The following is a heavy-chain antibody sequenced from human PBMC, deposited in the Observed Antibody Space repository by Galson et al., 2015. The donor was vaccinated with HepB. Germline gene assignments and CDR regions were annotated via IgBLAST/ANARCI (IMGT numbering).Heavy chain of an antibody. V-gene: IGHV3-33*01. J-gene: IGHJ6*02. CDR1: GFTFSSYG. Sequence: SLRLSCAASGFTFSSYGMHWVRQAPGKGLEWVAVIWYDGSNKYYADSVKGRFTISRDNSKNTLYLQMNSLRAEDTAVYYCARDRISNSRVGWYYYYGMDVWGQGTTVTVSS. CDR2: IWYDGSNK. CDR3: ARDRISNSRVGWYYYYGMDV. D-gene: IGHD4-11*01.